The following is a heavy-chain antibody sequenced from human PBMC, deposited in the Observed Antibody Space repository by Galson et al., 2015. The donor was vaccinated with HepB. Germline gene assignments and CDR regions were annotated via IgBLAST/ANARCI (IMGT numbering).Heavy chain of an antibody. J-gene: IGHJ4*02. CDR3: ARGYCSSTSCYATDY. CDR2: IWYDGSNK. CDR1: GFTFSSYG. V-gene: IGHV3-33*08. D-gene: IGHD2-2*01. Sequence: SLRLSCAASGFTFSSYGMHWVRQAPGKGLEWVAVIWYDGSNKYYAGSVKGRFTISRDNSKNTLYLQMNSLRAEDTAVYYCARGYCSSTSCYATDYWGQGTLVTVSS.